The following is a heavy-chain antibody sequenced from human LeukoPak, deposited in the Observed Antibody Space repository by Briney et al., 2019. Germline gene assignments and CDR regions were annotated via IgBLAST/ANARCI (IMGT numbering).Heavy chain of an antibody. CDR1: GGTFSSYA. CDR3: ARDRASGYYYELDY. CDR2: IIPILGTA. V-gene: IGHV1-69*01. Sequence: SVKVSCKASGGTFSSYAISWVRQAPGQGLEWMGGIIPILGTANYAQKFQGRVTITADESTSTAYMELSSLRSEDTAVYYCARDRASGYYYELDYWGQGTLVTVSS. J-gene: IGHJ4*02. D-gene: IGHD3-22*01.